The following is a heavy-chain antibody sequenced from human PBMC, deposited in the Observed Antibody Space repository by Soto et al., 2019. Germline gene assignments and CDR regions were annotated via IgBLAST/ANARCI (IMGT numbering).Heavy chain of an antibody. D-gene: IGHD4-17*01. CDR2: IYSGGST. CDR1: GFTVSSNY. CDR3: ARHYGDYRGNFDY. J-gene: IGHJ4*02. Sequence: EVQLVESGGGLVQPGGSLRLSCAASGFTVSSNYMSWVRQAPGKGLEWVSVIYSGGSTYYADSVKGRFTISRHNSKNTLYLQMNSLRAEDTAVYYCARHYGDYRGNFDYWGQGTLVTVYS. V-gene: IGHV3-53*04.